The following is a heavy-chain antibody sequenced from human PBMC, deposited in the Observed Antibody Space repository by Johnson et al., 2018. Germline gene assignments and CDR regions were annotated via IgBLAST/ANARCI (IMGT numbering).Heavy chain of an antibody. V-gene: IGHV3-30*18. Sequence: QVQLVQSGGGVVQXGRSLRLSCAASGFTFSSYGMHWVRQAPGKGLEWVAVISYDGSNKYYADSVKGRFTISRDNSKNTLYLQMNSLRAEDKAVYYCAKEEGYSGYGYYYMDVWGKGTTVTVSS. CDR3: AKEEGYSGYGYYYMDV. D-gene: IGHD5-12*01. CDR2: ISYDGSNK. CDR1: GFTFSSYG. J-gene: IGHJ6*03.